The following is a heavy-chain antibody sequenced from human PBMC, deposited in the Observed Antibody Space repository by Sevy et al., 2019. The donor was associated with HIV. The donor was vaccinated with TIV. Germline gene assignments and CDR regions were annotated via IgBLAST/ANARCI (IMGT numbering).Heavy chain of an antibody. D-gene: IGHD3-22*01. Sequence: ESLKISCKGSGYIFTNNWIGWVRQIPGKGLEWMGIIHPDDSAIRYSPSFQGQVTISVDKSISTAYLQWSSLKASDTAMYYCARQTNYYASRAYSGWFDPWGQGTLVTVSS. CDR1: GYIFTNNW. V-gene: IGHV5-51*01. J-gene: IGHJ5*02. CDR3: ARQTNYYASRAYSGWFDP. CDR2: IHPDDSAI.